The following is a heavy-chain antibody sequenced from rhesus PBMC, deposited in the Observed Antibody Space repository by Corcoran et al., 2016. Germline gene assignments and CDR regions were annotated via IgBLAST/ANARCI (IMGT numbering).Heavy chain of an antibody. V-gene: IGHV4-80*01. CDR3: ARYLGSGLGH. D-gene: IGHD6-31*01. CDR2: INGRGGNT. CDR1: GGSLNRPW. Sequence: QVQLPESGPGLVKPSATLSLPCAVSGGSLNRPWWSWIRQSQGKGLAWFGKINGRGGNTNYNPSIKSRVTISKDASKKQLSLKLSSVTAADTAVYYCARYLGSGLGHWGQGVLVTVSS. J-gene: IGHJ4*01.